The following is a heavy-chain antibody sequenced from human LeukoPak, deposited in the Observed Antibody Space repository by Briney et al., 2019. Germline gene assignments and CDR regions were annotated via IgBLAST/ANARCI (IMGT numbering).Heavy chain of an antibody. V-gene: IGHV1-8*01. CDR2: MNPNSGNT. J-gene: IGHJ4*02. CDR1: GYTLTSYD. CDR3: ARVGQVVSAWDYGGTDHDFDY. Sequence: GASVKVSCKASGYTLTSYDINWVRQATGQGLEWMGWMNPNSGNTGYAQKFQGRVTMTRNTSISTAYMELSSLRSEDTAVYYCARVGQVVSAWDYGGTDHDFDYWGQGTLVTVSS. D-gene: IGHD4-23*01.